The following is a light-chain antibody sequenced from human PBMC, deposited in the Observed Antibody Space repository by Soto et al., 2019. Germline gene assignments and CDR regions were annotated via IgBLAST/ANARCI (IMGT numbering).Light chain of an antibody. CDR1: QSVTSSH. J-gene: IGKJ5*01. V-gene: IGKV3D-20*02. CDR2: GAS. CDR3: QQRSNWPPIT. Sequence: ETVLSQSPCTLSVSPGERATLSCRASQSVTSSHLAWFQQKPGQAPRLLIYGASSRATGIPDRFSGSGSGTDFTLTISSLGPEDFAVYYCQQRSNWPPITSGQGTRLEI.